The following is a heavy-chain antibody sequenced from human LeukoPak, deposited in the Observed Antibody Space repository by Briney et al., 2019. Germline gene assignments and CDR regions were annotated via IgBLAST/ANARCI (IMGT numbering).Heavy chain of an antibody. J-gene: IGHJ6*02. CDR3: ARVLDRRSAVRYGSGSYRYYYYAMDV. Sequence: GGSLRLSCAVSGLTFRISGMHWVRQAPGKGLEWVAFIRYDGSNKYYADSVKGRFTISRDNSKNTLYLQMNSLRAEDTAVYYCARVLDRRSAVRYGSGSYRYYYYAMDVWGQGTTVTVSS. V-gene: IGHV3-30*02. CDR1: GLTFRISG. CDR2: IRYDGSNK. D-gene: IGHD3-10*01.